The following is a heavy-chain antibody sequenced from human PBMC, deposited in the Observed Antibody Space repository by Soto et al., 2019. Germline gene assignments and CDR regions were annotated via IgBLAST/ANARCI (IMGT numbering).Heavy chain of an antibody. CDR2: IKQDGSEK. D-gene: IGHD6-19*01. Sequence: GGSLRLSCAASGFTFSSYWMSWVRQAPGKGLEWVANIKQDGSEKYYVDSVKGRFTISRDNAKNSLYLQMNSLRAEDTAVYYCAREGTVAGWIVRKYYYYGMDVWGQGTTVTVSS. V-gene: IGHV3-7*05. CDR1: GFTFSSYW. J-gene: IGHJ6*02. CDR3: AREGTVAGWIVRKYYYYGMDV.